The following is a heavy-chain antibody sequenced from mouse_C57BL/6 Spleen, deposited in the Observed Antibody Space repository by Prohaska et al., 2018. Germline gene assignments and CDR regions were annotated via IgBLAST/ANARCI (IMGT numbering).Heavy chain of an antibody. D-gene: IGHD2-10*02. V-gene: IGHV5-16*01. Sequence: EVKLVESEGGLVQPGSSMKLSCTASGFTFSDYYMAWVRQVPEKGLEWVANINYDGSSTYYLDSLKSRFIISRDNAKNILYLQMSSLKSEDTATYYCAREGAYGNPDYWGQGTTLTVSS. CDR3: AREGAYGNPDY. CDR1: GFTFSDYY. CDR2: INYDGSST. J-gene: IGHJ2*01.